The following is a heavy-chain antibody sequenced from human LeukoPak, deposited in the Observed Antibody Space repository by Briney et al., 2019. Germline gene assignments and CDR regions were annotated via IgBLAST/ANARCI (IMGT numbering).Heavy chain of an antibody. D-gene: IGHD4-11*01. V-gene: IGHV4-59*01. CDR1: GGSISSYY. CDR2: IYYSGST. Sequence: SETLSLTCTVSGGSISSYYWSWIRQPPGKGLEWIGYIYYSGSTNYNPSLKSRVTISVDTSKNQSSLKLSSVTAADTAVYYCARFYSNYFQHYYGMDVWGQGTTVTVSS. CDR3: ARFYSNYFQHYYGMDV. J-gene: IGHJ6*02.